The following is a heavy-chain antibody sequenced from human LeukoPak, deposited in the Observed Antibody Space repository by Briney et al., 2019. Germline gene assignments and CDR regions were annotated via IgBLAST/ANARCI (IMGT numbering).Heavy chain of an antibody. CDR3: ARVRGVVVPAAMGVDYYCYMDV. Sequence: PGGSLRLSRAASGFTFSSYSMNWVRQAPGKGLEWVSSISSSSSYIYYADSVKGRFTISRDNAKNSLYLQMNSLRAEDTAVYYCARVRGVVVPAAMGVDYYCYMDVWGKGTTVTVSS. D-gene: IGHD2-2*01. CDR2: ISSSSSYI. CDR1: GFTFSSYS. V-gene: IGHV3-21*01. J-gene: IGHJ6*03.